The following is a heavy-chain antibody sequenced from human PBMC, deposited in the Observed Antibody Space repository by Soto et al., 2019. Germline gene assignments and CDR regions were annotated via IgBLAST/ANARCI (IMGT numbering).Heavy chain of an antibody. CDR3: ERGGVAAQGEHYMDV. Sequence: QVQLVQSGAEVKKPGASVKVSCKASGYTFTSYDINWVRQATGQGLEWMGWMNPNSGNTGYAQKFQGRVTMTRNTSISTAYSEFSTLSSQDTAVYYCERGGVAAQGEHYMDVWGKGTTVTVSS. CDR1: GYTFTSYD. CDR2: MNPNSGNT. J-gene: IGHJ6*03. V-gene: IGHV1-8*01. D-gene: IGHD2-15*01.